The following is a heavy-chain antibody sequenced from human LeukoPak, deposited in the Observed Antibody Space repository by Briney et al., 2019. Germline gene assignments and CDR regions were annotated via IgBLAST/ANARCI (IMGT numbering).Heavy chain of an antibody. D-gene: IGHD3-3*01. CDR1: GFTFSSYA. CDR3: AKDQPAYDFWSGRIDY. CDR2: ISGSGGST. Sequence: GGSLRLSCAASGFTFSSYAMSWVRQAPGKGLEWVSAISGSGGSTYYADSVKGRFTISRDNSKNTLYLQMNSLSAEDTAVYYCAKDQPAYDFWSGRIDYWGQGTLVTVSS. J-gene: IGHJ4*02. V-gene: IGHV3-23*01.